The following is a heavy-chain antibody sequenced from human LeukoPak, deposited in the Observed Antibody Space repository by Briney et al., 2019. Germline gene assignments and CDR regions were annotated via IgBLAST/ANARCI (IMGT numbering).Heavy chain of an antibody. CDR3: ARGGYSNNGYEMDV. D-gene: IGHD4-11*01. CDR1: GYTFTTYD. CDR2: MNPDTGNT. J-gene: IGHJ6*04. Sequence: PRASVKVSCKASGYTFTTYDINWVRQAAGQGLEWMGWMNPDTGNTGYAQKFQGRVSMTRNTSISTAFLVLSSLRSEDTAVYYCARGGYSNNGYEMDVWGKGTTVTVSS. V-gene: IGHV1-8*01.